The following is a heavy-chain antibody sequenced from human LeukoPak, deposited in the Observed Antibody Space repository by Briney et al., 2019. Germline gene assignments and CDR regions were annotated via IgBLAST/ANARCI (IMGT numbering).Heavy chain of an antibody. D-gene: IGHD3-3*01. CDR2: IYASGST. J-gene: IGHJ4*02. Sequence: SETLSLTCTVSGGSISSYYWSWIRQPPGKGLEWIGRIYASGSTNYNPSLKSRVTMSVDTSKNQFSLKLSSVTAADTAVYYCARERRPFYDFWSAFDYWGQGTLVAVSS. CDR3: ARERRPFYDFWSAFDY. V-gene: IGHV4-4*07. CDR1: GGSISSYY.